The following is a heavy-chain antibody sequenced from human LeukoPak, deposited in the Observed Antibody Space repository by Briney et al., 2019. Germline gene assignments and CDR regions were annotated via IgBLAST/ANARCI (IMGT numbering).Heavy chain of an antibody. J-gene: IGHJ4*02. CDR2: IIPIFGTA. V-gene: IGHV1-69*01. Sequence: ASVKVSCKASGGTFSSYAISWVRQAPGQGLEWMGGIIPIFGTANYAQKFQGRVTITADESTSTAYMERSRLRSEDTAVYYCARGLEYYYGSGSAWYYFDYWGQGTLVTVSS. CDR1: GGTFSSYA. CDR3: ARGLEYYYGSGSAWYYFDY. D-gene: IGHD3-10*01.